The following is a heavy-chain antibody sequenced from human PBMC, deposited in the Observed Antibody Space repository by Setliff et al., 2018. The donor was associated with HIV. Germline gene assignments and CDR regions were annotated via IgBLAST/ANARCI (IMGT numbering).Heavy chain of an antibody. CDR1: GGSISSGGYY. D-gene: IGHD3-22*01. J-gene: IGHJ2*01. CDR3: ARAKYYYDTSAYYGARDWYFDL. Sequence: SETLSLTCTVSGGSISSGGYYWSWIRQHPGKGLEWIGYIYYSGSTYYNPSLKSRVTISVVTSKNQFSLKLNSVTAADTAVYYCARAKYYYDTSAYYGARDWYFDLWGRGTLVTVSS. V-gene: IGHV4-31*03. CDR2: IYYSGST.